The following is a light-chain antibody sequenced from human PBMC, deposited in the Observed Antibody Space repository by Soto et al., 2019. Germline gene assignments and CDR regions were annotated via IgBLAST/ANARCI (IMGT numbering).Light chain of an antibody. CDR1: QSVSSY. V-gene: IGKV3-11*01. Sequence: EIVLTQSPATLSLSPGERATLSCRASQSVSSYLAWYQQKPGQAPRLLIYDASNRATGIPARFSGSGSGTDFTLNISSLEPEDFAVYYCHQRSNWPRTFGQGTKVEIK. CDR2: DAS. J-gene: IGKJ1*01. CDR3: HQRSNWPRT.